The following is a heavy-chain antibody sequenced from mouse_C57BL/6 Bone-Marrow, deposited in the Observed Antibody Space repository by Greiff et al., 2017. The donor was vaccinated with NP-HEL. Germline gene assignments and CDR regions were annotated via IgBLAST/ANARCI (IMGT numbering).Heavy chain of an antibody. CDR3: AGYSNLDWYFDV. CDR2: INPGSGGT. D-gene: IGHD2-5*01. Sequence: QVQLQQSGAELVRPGTSVKVSCKASGYAFTNYLIEWVKQRPGQGLEWIGVINPGSGGTNYNEKFKGKATLTADKSSSTAYMQLSSLTSEDSAVYFCAGYSNLDWYFDVWGTGTTVTVSS. J-gene: IGHJ1*03. V-gene: IGHV1-54*01. CDR1: GYAFTNYL.